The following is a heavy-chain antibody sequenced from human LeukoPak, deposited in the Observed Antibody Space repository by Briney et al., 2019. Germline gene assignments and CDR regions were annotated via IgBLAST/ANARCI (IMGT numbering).Heavy chain of an antibody. CDR3: ARSHVLLWFGDRANGMDV. D-gene: IGHD3-10*01. Sequence: GGSLRLSCAVSGFTVSSDYMSWVRQAPGKGLEWVSVIYSGGSTYYADSVKGRFAISRDNSKNTLYLQMNSLRAEDTAVYYCARSHVLLWFGDRANGMDVWGQGTTVTVSS. J-gene: IGHJ6*02. CDR1: GFTVSSDY. V-gene: IGHV3-53*01. CDR2: IYSGGST.